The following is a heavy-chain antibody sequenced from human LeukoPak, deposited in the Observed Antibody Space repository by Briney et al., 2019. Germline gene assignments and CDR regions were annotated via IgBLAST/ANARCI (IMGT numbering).Heavy chain of an antibody. J-gene: IGHJ4*02. CDR1: GGSISSYY. V-gene: IGHV4-59*01. CDR3: AKDLGYGGNHAGGDYFDY. Sequence: SETLSLTCTVSGGSISSYYWSWIRQPPGKGLEWIGYIYYSGSTNYNPSLKGRVTISVDTSKNQFSLKLSSVTAADTAVYYCAKDLGYGGNHAGGDYFDYWGQGTLVTVSS. CDR2: IYYSGST. D-gene: IGHD4-23*01.